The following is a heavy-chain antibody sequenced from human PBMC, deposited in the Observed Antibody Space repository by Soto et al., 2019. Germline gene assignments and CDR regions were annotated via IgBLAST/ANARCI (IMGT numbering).Heavy chain of an antibody. CDR3: VNDGLTAIFGPVCAGVVL. Sequence: EVQLVESGGGLVQPGRSLRLSCAASGFTFDDYPMHWVRQAPGKGLEWVSGISWSSGFLGYAESVRGRFSISRDNAKKFLYLQTNGLRPVDTAVDFCVNDGLTAIFGPVCAGVVLWGRGQMVTLPS. J-gene: IGHJ3*01. CDR2: ISWSSGFL. CDR1: GFTFDDYP. V-gene: IGHV3-9*01. D-gene: IGHD3-3*02.